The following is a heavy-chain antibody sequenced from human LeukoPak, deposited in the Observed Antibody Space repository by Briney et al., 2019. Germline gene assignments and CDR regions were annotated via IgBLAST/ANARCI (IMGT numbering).Heavy chain of an antibody. J-gene: IGHJ6*03. V-gene: IGHV4-39*07. CDR3: ARETSQKGAHYMDV. CDR1: GGSIRNIDYD. CDR2: IHYTGNT. D-gene: IGHD3-16*01. Sequence: SETLSLTCTVSGGSIRNIDYDWGWIRQPPGKGLEWIGSIHYTGNTYYNPSLKSRVTISVDTSKNHFSLKLSSVTAADTAVYYCARETSQKGAHYMDVWGKGTTVTISS.